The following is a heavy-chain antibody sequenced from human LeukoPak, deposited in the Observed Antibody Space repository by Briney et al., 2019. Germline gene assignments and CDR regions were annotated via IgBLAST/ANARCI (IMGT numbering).Heavy chain of an antibody. CDR2: IYYSGST. V-gene: IGHV4-31*03. Sequence: SQTLSLTCTVSGGSISSGGYYWSWIRQHPGKSLGWIGYIYYSGSTYYNPSLKSRVTISVDTSKNQFSLKLSSVTAADTAVYYCARGVGIYYYYYYYMDVWGKGTTVTVSS. CDR3: ARGVGIYYYYYYYMDV. J-gene: IGHJ6*03. D-gene: IGHD2-15*01. CDR1: GGSISSGGYY.